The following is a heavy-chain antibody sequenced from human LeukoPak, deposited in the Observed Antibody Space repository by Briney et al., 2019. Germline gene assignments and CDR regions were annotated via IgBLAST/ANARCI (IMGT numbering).Heavy chain of an antibody. V-gene: IGHV3-66*01. J-gene: IGHJ4*02. D-gene: IGHD6-13*01. CDR2: IYSGGST. CDR1: GFTVNTNY. CDR3: ARSGEAGTFDY. Sequence: PGGSLRLSCAASGFTVNTNYMSWVRQAPGKGVEWVSVIYSGGSTYYGDSVKGRFTISRDNSKTTLYLQMNSLRAEDTAVYYCARSGEAGTFDYWGQGTLVTVSS.